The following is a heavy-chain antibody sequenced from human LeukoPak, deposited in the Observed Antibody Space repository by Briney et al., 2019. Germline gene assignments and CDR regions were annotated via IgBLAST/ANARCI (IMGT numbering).Heavy chain of an antibody. V-gene: IGHV3-73*01. J-gene: IGHJ4*02. D-gene: IGHD4-17*01. CDR3: TSLTVTTIY. Sequence: PGGSLRLSCAASGFTFSGSAMHWVRQASGKGLEWVGRIRSKANSYATAYAASVKGRSTISRDDSKNTAYLQMNSLKTEDTAVYYCTSLTVTTIYWGQGTLVTVSS. CDR1: GFTFSGSA. CDR2: IRSKANSYAT.